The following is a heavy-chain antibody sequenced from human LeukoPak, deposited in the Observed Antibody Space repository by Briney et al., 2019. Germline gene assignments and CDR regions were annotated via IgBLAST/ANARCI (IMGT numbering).Heavy chain of an antibody. D-gene: IGHD3-3*01. CDR1: GDSMSSSSYY. Sequence: SETLSLTCSVSGDSMSSSSYYWGWIRQPPGKGLEWIGSIYYSGTTHYNASLKSRVIIWLDMSRTQFPLQVNSVTAADTAVYYCAGHAVADRVSAFGGSPAVWGKGATVTLFS. V-gene: IGHV4-39*01. CDR2: IYYSGTT. J-gene: IGHJ6*04. CDR3: AGHAVADRVSAFGGSPAV.